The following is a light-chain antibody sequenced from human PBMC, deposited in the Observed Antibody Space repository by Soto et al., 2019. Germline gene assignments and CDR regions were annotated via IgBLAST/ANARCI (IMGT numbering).Light chain of an antibody. CDR1: QTINTF. Sequence: DIQMTQSPSSLSASVGDRVTITCRASQTINTFLNWYQHKPGEAPKLLIYAASSLQSGVPSRFSGSGSGTDFTLTISSLQPEDFATYYCQQSYSTPITFGQGTRLEIK. CDR3: QQSYSTPIT. CDR2: AAS. J-gene: IGKJ5*01. V-gene: IGKV1-39*01.